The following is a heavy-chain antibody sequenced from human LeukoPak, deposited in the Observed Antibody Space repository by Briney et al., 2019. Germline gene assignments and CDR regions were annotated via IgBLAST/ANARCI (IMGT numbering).Heavy chain of an antibody. CDR1: GYSISSGYY. CDR3: ARNRYYYGSGNYGVPNWFDP. Sequence: PSETLSLTCTVSGYSISSGYYWGWIRQPPGKGLEWIGSIYHSGSTYHNPSLKSRVTISVDTSKNQFSLKLSSVTAADTAVYYCARNRYYYGSGNYGVPNWFDPCGQGTLVTVSS. V-gene: IGHV4-38-2*02. J-gene: IGHJ5*02. D-gene: IGHD3-10*01. CDR2: IYHSGST.